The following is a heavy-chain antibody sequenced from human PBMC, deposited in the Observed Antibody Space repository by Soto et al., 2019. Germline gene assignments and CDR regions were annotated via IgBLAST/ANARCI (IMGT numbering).Heavy chain of an antibody. Sequence: QVQLVQSGAEVKKPGSSVKVSCKASGGTFSSYAISWVRQAPGQGLEWMGGIIPIFGTANYAQKFQGRVTITAAESSTPAYKELSIRGSEDTAGYYFGRDQGPAATTGVLYYCMDVWGKGTTVTVSS. V-gene: IGHV1-69*01. J-gene: IGHJ6*04. CDR1: GGTFSSYA. CDR2: IIPIFGTA. CDR3: GRDQGPAATTGVLYYCMDV. D-gene: IGHD2-2*01.